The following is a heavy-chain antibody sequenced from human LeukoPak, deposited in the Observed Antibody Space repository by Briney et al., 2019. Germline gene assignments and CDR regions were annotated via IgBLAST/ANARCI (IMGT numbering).Heavy chain of an antibody. D-gene: IGHD3-9*01. Sequence: SETLSLTCTVSGGSISSYYWSWIRQPPGKGLEWIGYIYYSGSTNYNPSLKSRVTISVDTSKNQFSLKLSSVTAADTAVYYCARDVDRAVLRYFDWLENWFDPWGQGTLVTVSS. CDR3: ARDVDRAVLRYFDWLENWFDP. J-gene: IGHJ5*02. CDR1: GGSISSYY. V-gene: IGHV4-59*12. CDR2: IYYSGST.